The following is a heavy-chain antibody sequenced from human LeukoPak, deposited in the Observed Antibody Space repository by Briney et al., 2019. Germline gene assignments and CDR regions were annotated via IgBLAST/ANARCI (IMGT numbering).Heavy chain of an antibody. D-gene: IGHD5-18*01. V-gene: IGHV1-69*13. CDR2: IIPIFGTA. CDR1: GYTFTSYG. CDR3: ARDTRGQYSYGYRGWFAP. Sequence: GASVKVSCKASGYTFTSYGISWVRQAPGQGLEWMGGIIPIFGTANYAQKFQGRVTITADESTSTAYMELSSLRSEDTAVYYCARDTRGQYSYGYRGWFAPWGQGTLVTVSS. J-gene: IGHJ5*02.